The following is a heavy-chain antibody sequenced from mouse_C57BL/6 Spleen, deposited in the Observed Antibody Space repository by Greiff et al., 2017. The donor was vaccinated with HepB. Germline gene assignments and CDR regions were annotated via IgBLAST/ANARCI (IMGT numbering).Heavy chain of an antibody. CDR3: AREDDGSYAMDY. J-gene: IGHJ4*01. CDR1: GFTFSSYA. D-gene: IGHD2-12*01. CDR2: ISDGGSYT. V-gene: IGHV5-4*01. Sequence: EVQVVESGGGLVKPGGSLKLSCAASGFTFSSYAMSWVRQTPEKRLEWVATISDGGSYTYYPDNVKGRFTISRDNAKNNLYLQMSHLKTEDTAMYYCAREDDGSYAMDYWGQGTSVTVSS.